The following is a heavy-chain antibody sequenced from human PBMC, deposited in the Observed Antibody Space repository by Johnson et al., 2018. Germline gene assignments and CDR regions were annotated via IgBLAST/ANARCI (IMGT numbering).Heavy chain of an antibody. CDR3: AKDRGIHGTSFVCYY. V-gene: IGHV3-23*01. CDR1: GFTFSSYA. J-gene: IGHJ4*02. Sequence: EVQLLESWGGLVQPGGSLRLSCAASGFTFSSYAVSWVRQAPGKGLEWVSRISDRGDIIYYADSVEGRFTISSNSSKNPLYLQMKSLRAEDRAVYYCAKDRGIHGTSFVCYYWGQGTLVTVSS. CDR2: ISDRGDII. D-gene: IGHD1-7*01.